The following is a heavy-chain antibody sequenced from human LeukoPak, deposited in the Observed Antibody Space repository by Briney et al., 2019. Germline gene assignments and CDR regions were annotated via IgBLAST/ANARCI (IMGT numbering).Heavy chain of an antibody. Sequence: PSETLSLTGTVSGDSSSRSSYYWGWVRQPPGKGLEWVGSFSYRGTTYYNPSLKSRVTISVDTSKNQFSLKLSSVTAADTAVYYCARDPPAVPAAISVYYYYYMDVWGKGTTVTVSS. J-gene: IGHJ6*03. CDR1: GDSSSRSSYY. V-gene: IGHV4-39*07. CDR3: ARDPPAVPAAISVYYYYYMDV. D-gene: IGHD2-2*02. CDR2: FSYRGTT.